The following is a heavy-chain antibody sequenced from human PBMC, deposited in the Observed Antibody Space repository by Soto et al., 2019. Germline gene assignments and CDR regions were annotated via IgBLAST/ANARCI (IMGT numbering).Heavy chain of an antibody. D-gene: IGHD6-19*01. CDR1: GFTFSSYA. V-gene: IGHV3-23*01. CDR2: ISGSGGST. Sequence: PGGSLRLSCAASGFTFSSYAMSWVRQAPGKGLEWVSAISGSGGSTYYADSVKGRFTISRDNSKSTLYLQMNSLRAEDTAVYYCAKDRDGYSSGHDYWGQGTLVTVSS. CDR3: AKDRDGYSSGHDY. J-gene: IGHJ4*02.